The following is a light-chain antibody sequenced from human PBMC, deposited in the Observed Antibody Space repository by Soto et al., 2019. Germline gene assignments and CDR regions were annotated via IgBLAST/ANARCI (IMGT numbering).Light chain of an antibody. J-gene: IGKJ5*01. CDR2: GAS. CDR1: QSVASRN. V-gene: IGKV3-20*01. CDR3: QQYGNSPIT. Sequence: IVLTQSPGTLSLSPGERATLSCRASQSVASRNLAWYQQKSGQAPRLLIDGASSRATGVPDRFSGTGSGTDFTLTISRLEPEDFAVFYCQQYGNSPITFGQGTRLEIK.